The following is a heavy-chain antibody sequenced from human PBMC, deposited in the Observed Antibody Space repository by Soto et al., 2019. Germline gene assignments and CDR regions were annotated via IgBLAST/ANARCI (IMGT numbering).Heavy chain of an antibody. CDR2: IYHSGNI. Sequence: QLQLQESGSGRVKPSQTLSLTCAVSGGSISSGGYSWSWIRQPPGKGLEWIGYIYHSGNIYYNPSLKSRVTISVDRSKNQFSLKLSSVTAADTAVYYCARIPSPWGQGTLVTVSS. CDR3: ARIPSP. V-gene: IGHV4-30-2*01. J-gene: IGHJ5*02. CDR1: GGSISSGGYS. D-gene: IGHD2-21*01.